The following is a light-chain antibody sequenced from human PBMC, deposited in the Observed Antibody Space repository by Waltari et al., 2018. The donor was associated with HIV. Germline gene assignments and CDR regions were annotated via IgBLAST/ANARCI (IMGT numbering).Light chain of an antibody. CDR2: EVS. V-gene: IGLV2-8*01. Sequence: QSALTQPPSASGSPGQSVTISCTGTSSAVGGYNYVSWYQLHPGKAPKLMIYEVSKRPSGVPDRFSGSKSGNTASLTVSGLQSEDEADYYCAAWDDSLNVVFGGGTKLTVL. CDR1: SSAVGGYNY. J-gene: IGLJ2*01. CDR3: AAWDDSLNVV.